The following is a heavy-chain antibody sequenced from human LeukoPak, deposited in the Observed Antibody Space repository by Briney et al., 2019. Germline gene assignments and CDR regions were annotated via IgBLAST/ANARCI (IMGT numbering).Heavy chain of an antibody. CDR2: ISGSGGST. V-gene: IGHV3-23*01. CDR1: GFTFSSYA. D-gene: IGHD5-24*01. CDR3: AKGRDGYNSLDYFDY. J-gene: IGHJ4*02. Sequence: PGASLRLSCAASGFTFSSYAMSWVRQAPGKGLEWVSAISGSGGSTYYADSVKGRFTISRDNSKNTLYLQMNSLRAEDTAVYYCAKGRDGYNSLDYFDYWGQRTLVTVSS.